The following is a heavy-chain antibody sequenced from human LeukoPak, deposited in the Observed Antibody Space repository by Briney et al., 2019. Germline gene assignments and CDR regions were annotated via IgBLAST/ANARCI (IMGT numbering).Heavy chain of an antibody. D-gene: IGHD2-21*01. CDR3: ANGGGPHS. V-gene: IGHV3-74*01. CDR1: GFTFSTYW. J-gene: IGHJ4*02. CDR2: INTDGTTT. Sequence: PGGSLRLSCAASGFTFSTYWLHWVRQAPGKGLEWVSQINTDGTTTNYADSVKGRFTISRDNSKNTLFLQMSSLRADDTAGYYCANGGGPHSWGQGTLVTVSS.